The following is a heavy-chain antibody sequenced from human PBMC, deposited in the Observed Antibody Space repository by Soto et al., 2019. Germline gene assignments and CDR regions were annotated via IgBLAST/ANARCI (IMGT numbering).Heavy chain of an antibody. V-gene: IGHV3-15*01. CDR2: IKSKTDGGTT. CDR1: GFTFSDAW. CDR3: TTDRGRRAGYAQDY. D-gene: IGHD5-18*01. J-gene: IGHJ4*02. Sequence: EVQLVESGGGLVKPGGSLRLSCAASGFTFSDAWMSWVRQAPGKGLEWVGGIKSKTDGGTTDYAAPVKGRFTISRDDSKDTLYLQMNSLKTDDTAVYYCTTDRGRRAGYAQDYWGQGTLVTVSS.